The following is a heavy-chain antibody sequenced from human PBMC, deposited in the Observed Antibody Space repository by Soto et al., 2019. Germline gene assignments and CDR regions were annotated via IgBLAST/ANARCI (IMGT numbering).Heavy chain of an antibody. CDR1: GYSFTIYW. Sequence: VESLKISCKGSGYSFTIYWIGWVRQVPGKGLEWMGIIYPGDSDTRYSPSFQGQVTISADKSISTAYLQSSSLKASDTAMYYCASNPPSMVQGVITYGRYIGMDVWGQGTTVTVSS. D-gene: IGHD3-10*01. CDR2: IYPGDSDT. V-gene: IGHV5-51*01. CDR3: ASNPPSMVQGVITYGRYIGMDV. J-gene: IGHJ6*02.